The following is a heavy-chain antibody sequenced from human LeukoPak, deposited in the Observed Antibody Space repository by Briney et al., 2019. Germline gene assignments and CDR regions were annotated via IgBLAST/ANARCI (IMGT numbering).Heavy chain of an antibody. CDR2: ISDIGST. Sequence: TSETLSLTCTVSGGSISSHYWSWIRQPPGKGLEWIAYISDIGSTNYNPSLKSRVTISLDTSKNQFSLRLSSVTAADTAVYYCAGHHPRNTVDFWGQGTLVTVSS. CDR1: GGSISSHY. CDR3: AGHHPRNTVDF. V-gene: IGHV4-59*08. D-gene: IGHD2/OR15-2a*01. J-gene: IGHJ4*02.